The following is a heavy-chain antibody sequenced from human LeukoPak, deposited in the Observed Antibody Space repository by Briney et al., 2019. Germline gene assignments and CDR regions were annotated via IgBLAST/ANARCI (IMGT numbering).Heavy chain of an antibody. CDR1: GFTFTSSA. CDR3: AAEAAYYYDSRDAFDV. V-gene: IGHV1-58*01. CDR2: VIVGSGNT. Sequence: AVTVPCKASGFTFTSSAVQWVRQARGQRLEWIGWVIVGSGNTNYAQKLQERDTITRDMSTSLDYMELSSLGSEDAAVYSCAAEAAYYYDSRDAFDVWGQGTMVTVSS. J-gene: IGHJ3*01. D-gene: IGHD3-22*01.